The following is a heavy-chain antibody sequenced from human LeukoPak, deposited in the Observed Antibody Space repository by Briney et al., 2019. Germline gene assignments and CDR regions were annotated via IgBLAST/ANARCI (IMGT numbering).Heavy chain of an antibody. Sequence: SETLSLTCTVSGGSISYYYWSWIRQSPGKGLEWIGYIYYSGTTNYNPSLKSRVTISVDTSKNQFSLQLRSVTAADTAVYYCAREDPQTTVPEGMDVWGQGTTVTVYS. CDR3: AREDPQTTVPEGMDV. CDR1: GGSISYYY. D-gene: IGHD4-17*01. V-gene: IGHV4-59*01. CDR2: IYYSGTT. J-gene: IGHJ6*02.